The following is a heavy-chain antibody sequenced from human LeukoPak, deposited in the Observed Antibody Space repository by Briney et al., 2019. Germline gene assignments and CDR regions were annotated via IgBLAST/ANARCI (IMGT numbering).Heavy chain of an antibody. CDR3: ARDAEHLYFVFDH. Sequence: PGGSLRLSCAASGFTFSRYSMNWVRQAPGKGLEWVAYISRSSNTFYYADSVRGRFTISRDNAKNSLYLQMNSLRDEDTAVYYCARDAEHLYFVFDHWGQGTLVSVSS. V-gene: IGHV3-48*02. J-gene: IGHJ4*02. CDR1: GFTFSRYS. D-gene: IGHD2-8*01. CDR2: ISRSSNTF.